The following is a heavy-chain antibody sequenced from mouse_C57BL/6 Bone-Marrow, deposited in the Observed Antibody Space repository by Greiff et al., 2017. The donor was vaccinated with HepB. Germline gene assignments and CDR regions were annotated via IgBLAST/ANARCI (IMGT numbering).Heavy chain of an antibody. CDR2: INPNNGGT. D-gene: IGHD2-3*01. J-gene: IGHJ2*01. CDR1: GYTFTDYN. CDR3: ARQGPRWLLGG. V-gene: IGHV1-22*01. Sequence: EVKLQESGPELVKPGASVKMSCKASGYTFTDYNMHWVKQSHGKSLEWIGYINPNNGGTSYNQKFKGKATLTVNKSSSTAYMELRSLTSEDSAVYYCARQGPRWLLGGWGQGTTLTVSS.